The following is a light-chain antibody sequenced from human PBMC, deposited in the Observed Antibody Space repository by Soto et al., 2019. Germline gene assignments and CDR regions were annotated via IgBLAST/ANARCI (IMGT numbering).Light chain of an antibody. CDR2: DAS. Sequence: EMEVTLSTATLSLSPKERATLSCRASQSVSSYLAWYQQKPGQAPRLLIYDASNRATGIPARFSGSGSGTDFTLSVIGLEPEDFAVYIWQQRSHLRTFGQGTKVDIK. CDR1: QSVSSY. J-gene: IGKJ1*01. V-gene: IGKV3-11*01. CDR3: QQRSHLRT.